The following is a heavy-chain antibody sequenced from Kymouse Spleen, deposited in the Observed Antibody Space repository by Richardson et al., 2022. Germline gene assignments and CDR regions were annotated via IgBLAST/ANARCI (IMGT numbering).Heavy chain of an antibody. CDR3: ARPYCTNGVCYTSFDY. CDR2: IYYSGST. Sequence: QLQLQESGPGLVKPSETLSLTCTVSGGSISSSSYYWGWIRQPPGKGLEWIGSIYYSGSTYYNPSLKSRVTISVDTSKNQFSLKLSSVTAADTAVYYCARPYCTNGVCYTSFDYWGQGTLVTVSS. D-gene: IGHD2-8*01. V-gene: IGHV4-39*01. CDR1: GGSISSSSYY. J-gene: IGHJ4*02.